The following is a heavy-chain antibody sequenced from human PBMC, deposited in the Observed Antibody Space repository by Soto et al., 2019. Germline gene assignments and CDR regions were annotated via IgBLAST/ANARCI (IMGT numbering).Heavy chain of an antibody. CDR3: ARRGGSGWYVFDY. J-gene: IGHJ4*02. V-gene: IGHV4-39*01. CDR1: GGSISSSSYY. D-gene: IGHD6-19*01. CDR2: LYYSGST. Sequence: QLQLQESGPGLVKPSETLSLTCTVSGGSISSSSYYWGWIRQPPGKGLEWIGRLYYSGSTYYNPALKSRVTISVDTSKNQFSLKLSSVTAADTAVYYCARRGGSGWYVFDYWGQGTLVTVSS.